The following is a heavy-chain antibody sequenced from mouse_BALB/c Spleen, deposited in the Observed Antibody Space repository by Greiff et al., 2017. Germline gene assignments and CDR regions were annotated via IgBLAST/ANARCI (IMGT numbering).Heavy chain of an antibody. CDR1: GFTFSSFG. J-gene: IGHJ2*01. V-gene: IGHV5-6-5*01. D-gene: IGHD2-4*01. Sequence: EVKLMESGGGLVQPGGSRKLSCAASGFTFSSFGMHWVRQAPEKGLEWVAYISSGGSTYYPDSVKGRFTISRDNARNILYLQMSSLRSEDTAMYYCAAFYDYGWFDYWGQGTTLTVSS. CDR3: AAFYDYGWFDY. CDR2: ISSGGST.